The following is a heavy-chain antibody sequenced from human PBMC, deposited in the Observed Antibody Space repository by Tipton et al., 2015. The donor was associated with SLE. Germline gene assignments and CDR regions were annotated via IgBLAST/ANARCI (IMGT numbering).Heavy chain of an antibody. CDR3: VRGSRYYDSSGYHWSLDL. J-gene: IGHJ2*01. Sequence: TLSLTCTVSGGSISSYYWSWIRQPPGKGLEWIGYIYYSGSTNYNPSLKSRVTISVDTSKNQFSLKLSSVTAADTAVYYCVRGSRYYDSSGYHWSLDLWGRGTLVTVSS. D-gene: IGHD3-22*01. CDR1: GGSISSYY. CDR2: IYYSGST. V-gene: IGHV4-59*01.